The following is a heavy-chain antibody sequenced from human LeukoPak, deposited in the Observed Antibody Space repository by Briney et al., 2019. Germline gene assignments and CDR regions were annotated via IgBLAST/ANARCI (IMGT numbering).Heavy chain of an antibody. V-gene: IGHV3-23*01. CDR2: ISGSGGST. J-gene: IGHJ3*02. CDR1: GFTFSSYA. CDR3: AKDRAYYYGSGSEPGAFDI. Sequence: PGGSLRLSCAASGFTFSSYAMSWVRQAPGKGLEWVSAISGSGGSTYYADSVKGRFTISRDNSKNTLYLQMNSLRAEDTAVYYCAKDRAYYYGSGSEPGAFDIWGQGTMVTVSS. D-gene: IGHD3-10*01.